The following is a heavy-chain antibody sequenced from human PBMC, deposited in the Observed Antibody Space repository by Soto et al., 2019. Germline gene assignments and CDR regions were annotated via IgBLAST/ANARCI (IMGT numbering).Heavy chain of an antibody. CDR3: ARDGLKPPTSYLGVTPDY. CDR2: INSDGSST. Sequence: GGSLRLSCAASGFTFSSYWMHLVRQAPGKGLVWVSRINSDGSSTSYADSVKGRFTISRDNAKNTLYLQMNSLRAEDTAVYYCARDGLKPPTSYLGVTPDYWGQGTLVTVSS. J-gene: IGHJ4*02. V-gene: IGHV3-74*01. D-gene: IGHD7-27*01. CDR1: GFTFSSYW.